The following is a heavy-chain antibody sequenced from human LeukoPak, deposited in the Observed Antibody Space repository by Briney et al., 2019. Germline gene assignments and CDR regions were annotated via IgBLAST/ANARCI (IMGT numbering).Heavy chain of an antibody. J-gene: IGHJ1*01. V-gene: IGHV5-10-1*01. CDR3: ARQLAYSSASDFQH. D-gene: IGHD6-6*01. Sequence: GESLLISCKGSGYSFTSYWISWVRQMPGKGREWMGRLDPSDSYTNYSPSFQGHATISADKSISTAYLQLSCLNASDTALYYCARQLAYSSASDFQHGGQGTLVTVSS. CDR1: GYSFTSYW. CDR2: LDPSDSYT.